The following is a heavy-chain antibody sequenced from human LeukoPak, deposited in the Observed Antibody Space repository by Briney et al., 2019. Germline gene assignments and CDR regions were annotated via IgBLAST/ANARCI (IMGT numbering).Heavy chain of an antibody. V-gene: IGHV3-7*05. D-gene: IGHD3-3*01. CDR2: IRQDGSEK. CDR1: GFTFSNYW. J-gene: IGHJ5*02. CDR3: ARENVDYDFWSGYPNWFDP. Sequence: GESLRLSCAASGFTFSNYWMSWVRQAPGKGLEWVANIRQDGSEKYYVDSVKGRFTISRDNAKKSLYLQMNNLRAEDTAVYYCARENVDYDFWSGYPNWFDPWGQGTLVTVSS.